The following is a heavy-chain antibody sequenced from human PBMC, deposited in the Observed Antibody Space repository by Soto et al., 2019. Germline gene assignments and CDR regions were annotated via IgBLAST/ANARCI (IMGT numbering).Heavy chain of an antibody. D-gene: IGHD5-12*01. Sequence: QVQLVQSGAEVKKPGSSVTVSCKASGGTFSSYTISWVRQAPGQGLEWMGGIIPIFGTANYAQKFQGRVTXTXDXSPXTAYMELSSLRSEDTAVYYCARGYHRWLQLGYFDLWGRGTLVTVSS. CDR2: IIPIFGTA. CDR3: ARGYHRWLQLGYFDL. CDR1: GGTFSSYT. J-gene: IGHJ2*01. V-gene: IGHV1-69*05.